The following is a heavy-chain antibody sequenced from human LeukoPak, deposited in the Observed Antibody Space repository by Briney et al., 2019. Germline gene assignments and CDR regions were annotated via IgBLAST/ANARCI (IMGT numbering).Heavy chain of an antibody. Sequence: QSGGSLRLSCEASGFTFSTYWMTWVRQAPGKGLEWVAFISRSSSTKYFADSVKGRFTISRDTAKNTLYLQMNSLRAEDTAVYYCARGYLADYSGSWIDETIFDYWGQGTLVTVSS. CDR2: ISRSSSTK. J-gene: IGHJ4*02. CDR1: GFTFSTYW. D-gene: IGHD6-13*01. CDR3: ARGYLADYSGSWIDETIFDY. V-gene: IGHV3-48*01.